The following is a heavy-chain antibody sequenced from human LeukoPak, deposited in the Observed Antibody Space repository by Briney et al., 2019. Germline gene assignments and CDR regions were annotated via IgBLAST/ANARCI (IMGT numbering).Heavy chain of an antibody. CDR1: GGSFSGYY. CDR3: ARGGLYDSSGYYWDYFDY. V-gene: IGHV4-34*01. CDR2: INHSGST. Sequence: SETLSLTCAVYGGSFSGYYWSWIRQPPGKWLEWIGEINHSGSTNYNPSLKSRVTISVDTSKNQFSLKLSSVAAADTAVYYCARGGLYDSSGYYWDYFDYWGQGTLVTVSS. D-gene: IGHD3-22*01. J-gene: IGHJ4*02.